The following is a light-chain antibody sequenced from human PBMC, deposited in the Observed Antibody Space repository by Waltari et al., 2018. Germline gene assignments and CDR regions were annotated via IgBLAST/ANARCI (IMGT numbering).Light chain of an antibody. CDR3: QTGGHGTWV. CDR1: SGHSSNV. CDR2: VNSDGSH. Sequence: QLVLTQSPSASASLGASVKLTCTLSSGHSSNVIAWHQKQPEQGPRYLMKVNSDGSHSKGDETPDRFSGSSSGAERYLTISNLQPEDEADYYCQTGGHGTWVFGGGTKVTVL. V-gene: IGLV4-69*01. J-gene: IGLJ3*02.